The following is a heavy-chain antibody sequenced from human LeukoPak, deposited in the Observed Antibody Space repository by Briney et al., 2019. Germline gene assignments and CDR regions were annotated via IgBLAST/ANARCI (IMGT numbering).Heavy chain of an antibody. D-gene: IGHD3-3*01. CDR3: ARTRSDFWSGYYYYYYYMDV. V-gene: IGHV4-39*01. J-gene: IGHJ6*03. CDR1: GGSISSSSYY. CDR2: IYYSGST. Sequence: SETLPLTCTVSGGSISSSSYYWGWIRQPPGKGLEWIGSIYYSGSTYYNPSLKSRVTISVDTSKNQFSLKLSSVTAADTAVYYCARTRSDFWSGYYYYYYYMDVWGKGTTVTVSS.